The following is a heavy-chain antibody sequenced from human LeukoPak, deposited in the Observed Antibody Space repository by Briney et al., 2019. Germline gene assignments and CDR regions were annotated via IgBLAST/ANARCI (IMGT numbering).Heavy chain of an antibody. CDR1: GGSISSSSYY. D-gene: IGHD4-17*01. V-gene: IGHV4-39*07. Sequence: SETLSLTCTVSGGSISSSSYYWGWIRQPPGKGLEWIGSIYTSGSTNYNPSLKSRVTMSVDTSKNQFSLKLSSVTAADTAVYYCARVRIEDDYGDYDLYYFDYWGQGTLVTVSS. J-gene: IGHJ4*02. CDR2: IYTSGST. CDR3: ARVRIEDDYGDYDLYYFDY.